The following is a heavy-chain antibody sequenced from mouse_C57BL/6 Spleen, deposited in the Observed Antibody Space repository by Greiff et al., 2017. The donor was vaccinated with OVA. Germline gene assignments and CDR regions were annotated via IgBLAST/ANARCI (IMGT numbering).Heavy chain of an antibody. CDR2: IHPNSGST. V-gene: IGHV1-64*01. CDR1: GYTFTSYW. Sequence: QVHVKQPGAELVKPGASVKLSCKASGYTFTSYWMHWVKQRPGQGLEWIGMIHPNSGSTNYNEKFKSKATLTVDKSSSTAYMQLSRLTSEDSAVYFCARGELPLWFAYWGQGTLVTVSA. CDR3: ARGELPLWFAY. J-gene: IGHJ3*01.